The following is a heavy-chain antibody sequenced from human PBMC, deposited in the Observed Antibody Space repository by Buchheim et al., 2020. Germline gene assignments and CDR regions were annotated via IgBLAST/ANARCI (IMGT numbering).Heavy chain of an antibody. V-gene: IGHV3-48*01. J-gene: IGHJ6*02. CDR3: ARGRGTVFGNYYGMDV. D-gene: IGHD4-17*01. CDR2: LSSSSSTI. CDR1: GFTFSSYS. Sequence: EVQLVESGGGLVQPGGSLRLSCAASGFTFSSYSMNWVRQAPGKGLEWVSYLSSSSSTIYYADSVKGRFTISRDNAKNSLYLQMNSLRAEDTAVYYCARGRGTVFGNYYGMDVWGQGTT.